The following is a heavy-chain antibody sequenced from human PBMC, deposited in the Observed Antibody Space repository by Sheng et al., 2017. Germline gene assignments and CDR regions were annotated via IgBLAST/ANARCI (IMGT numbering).Heavy chain of an antibody. Sequence: QVQLVQSGAEVKKPGASVKVSCEASGYIFTGYYMYWLRQAPGQGLEWMGWINPNSGGATYARRFQGRVTMTRDTSIRTSYMELSSLRSDDTAVYYCARGGYAGSPDLDFWG. J-gene: IGHJ4*01. D-gene: IGHD2-2*01. V-gene: IGHV1-2*02. CDR1: GYIFTGYY. CDR2: INPNSGGA. CDR3: ARGGYAGSPDLDF.